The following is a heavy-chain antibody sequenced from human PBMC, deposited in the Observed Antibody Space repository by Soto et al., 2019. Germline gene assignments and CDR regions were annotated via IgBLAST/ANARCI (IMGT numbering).Heavy chain of an antibody. CDR1: GFIFGDYA. Sequence: GGSLRLSCTASGFIFGDYAMSWVRQAPGKGLEWVGFIRSKTYGGTAEYAAPVKGRFTISRDDSKSIAYLQMTSLKTEDTAVYYCTRGTAWSHGYYDSFDIWGQGTMVTVSS. V-gene: IGHV3-49*04. J-gene: IGHJ3*02. D-gene: IGHD5-18*01. CDR3: TRGTAWSHGYYDSFDI. CDR2: IRSKTYGGTA.